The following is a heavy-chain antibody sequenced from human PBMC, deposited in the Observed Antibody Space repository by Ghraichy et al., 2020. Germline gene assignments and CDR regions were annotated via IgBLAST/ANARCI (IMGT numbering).Heavy chain of an antibody. V-gene: IGHV4-39*01. CDR1: GGSISSSSYY. CDR3: ARRGYDFWSGYPTDAFDI. CDR2: IYYSGST. J-gene: IGHJ3*02. Sequence: SETLSLTCTVSGGSISSSSYYWGWIRQPPGKGLEWIGSIYYSGSTYYNPSLKSRVTISVDTSKNQFSLKLSSVTAADTAVYYCARRGYDFWSGYPTDAFDIWGQGTMVTVSS. D-gene: IGHD3-3*01.